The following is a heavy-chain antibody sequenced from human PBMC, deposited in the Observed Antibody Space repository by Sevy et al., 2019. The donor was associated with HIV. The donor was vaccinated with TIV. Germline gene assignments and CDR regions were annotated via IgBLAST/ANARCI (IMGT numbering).Heavy chain of an antibody. CDR2: IYYSGST. D-gene: IGHD5-18*01. CDR1: GGSISSYY. CDR3: ARHRRSGYSYGYEGHFDY. J-gene: IGHJ4*02. V-gene: IGHV4-59*08. Sequence: SETLSLTCTVSGGSISSYYWSWIRQPPGKGLEWIGYIYYSGSTNYNPSLKSRVTISVDTSKNQFSLKLSSVTAADTAMYYCARHRRSGYSYGYEGHFDYWGQGTLVTVSS.